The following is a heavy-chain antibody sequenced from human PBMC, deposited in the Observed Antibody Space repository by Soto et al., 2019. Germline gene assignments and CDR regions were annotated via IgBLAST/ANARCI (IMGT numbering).Heavy chain of an antibody. J-gene: IGHJ3*02. Sequence: ASVKVSCKASGYTFTGYYMHWVRQAPGQGLEWMGWINPNSGGTNSAQKFQGWVTMTRDTSISTAYMELSRLRSDDTAVYYYAGSVITMIVGAHKGEKLGSFDIWGQGKMVTVSS. D-gene: IGHD3-22*01. V-gene: IGHV1-2*04. CDR3: AGSVITMIVGAHKGEKLGSFDI. CDR2: INPNSGGT. CDR1: GYTFTGYY.